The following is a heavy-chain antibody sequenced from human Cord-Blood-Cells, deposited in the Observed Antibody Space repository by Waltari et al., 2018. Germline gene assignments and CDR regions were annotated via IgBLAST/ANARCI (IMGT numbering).Heavy chain of an antibody. Sequence: QEQQVQSGAEVKKPGASVKVSCKASGYTFTSYDINRVRQATGQGLEGMGCMNPNSGNTGDARKCQGRVTMSRNTSISTAYMELSSLRSEDTAVYYCARGLGAAAGRVDYWGQGTLVTVSS. CDR2: MNPNSGNT. D-gene: IGHD6-13*01. CDR1: GYTFTSYD. J-gene: IGHJ4*02. V-gene: IGHV1-8*01. CDR3: ARGLGAAAGRVDY.